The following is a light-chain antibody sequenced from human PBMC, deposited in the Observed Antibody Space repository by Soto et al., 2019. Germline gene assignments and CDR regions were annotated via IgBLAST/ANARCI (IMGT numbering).Light chain of an antibody. Sequence: DIQLTQSPSFLSASVGDRVTITCRASQAISSSLAWYQHNPGTAPKLLIYAASTLQNGVPSSFRGSGCGQEFTLTISNLQPEDFATYYCQHLNDYRYTFGQGTKVEIK. CDR3: QHLNDYRYT. CDR1: QAISSS. J-gene: IGKJ2*01. CDR2: AAS. V-gene: IGKV1-9*01.